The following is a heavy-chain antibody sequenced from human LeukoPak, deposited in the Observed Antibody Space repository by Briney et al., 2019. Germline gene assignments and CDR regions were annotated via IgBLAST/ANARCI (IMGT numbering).Heavy chain of an antibody. CDR3: ARGMTSSSWNFDY. J-gene: IGHJ4*02. CDR1: GGSFSGYY. Sequence: SETLSLTCAVYGGSFSGYYWSWIRQPPGKGLEWIGEINHSGSTNYNPSLKSRVTISVDTSKNQFSLKLSSVTAADTAVYYCARGMTSSSWNFDYWGQGTLVTVSS. V-gene: IGHV4-34*01. D-gene: IGHD6-13*01. CDR2: INHSGST.